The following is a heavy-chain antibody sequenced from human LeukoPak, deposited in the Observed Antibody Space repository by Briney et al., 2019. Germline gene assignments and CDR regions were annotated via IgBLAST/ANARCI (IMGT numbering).Heavy chain of an antibody. J-gene: IGHJ5*02. Sequence: GGSLRLSCAASGFTFSSYAMHWVRQAPGKGLEWVAVISYDGSNKYYADSVKGRFTISRDNSKNTLYLQMNSLRAEDTAVYYCARDRMIYYGSGSYPTWGQGTLVTVSS. CDR1: GFTFSSYA. CDR3: ARDRMIYYGSGSYPT. V-gene: IGHV3-30*07. CDR2: ISYDGSNK. D-gene: IGHD3-10*01.